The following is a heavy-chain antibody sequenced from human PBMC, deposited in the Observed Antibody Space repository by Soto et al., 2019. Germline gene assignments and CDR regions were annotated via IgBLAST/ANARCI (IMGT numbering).Heavy chain of an antibody. CDR2: IVPIFNTS. Sequence: QVQLVQSGAAVKKPGSSVKVSCKASGGTFNTYPITWVRQAPGQGLEWVGVIVPIFNTSTYARKFWGRVTITANESTTTAFMELSTLISDDTAVYYCASSWLQSYYFDYRGQVTLVSVTS. CDR1: GGTFNTYP. J-gene: IGHJ4*02. CDR3: ASSWLQSYYFDY. D-gene: IGHD5-12*01. V-gene: IGHV1-69*01.